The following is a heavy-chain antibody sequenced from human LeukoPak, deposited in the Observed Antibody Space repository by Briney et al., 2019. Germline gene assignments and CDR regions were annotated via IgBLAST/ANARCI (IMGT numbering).Heavy chain of an antibody. CDR3: ARHGSGTSLALYP. J-gene: IGHJ5*02. CDR1: GVSMSSYY. CDR2: ISYSGTT. Sequence: SETLSLTCTVSGVSMSSYYWSWIRQAPGKGLEWVGYISYSGTTNYNPSLKSRVTISLGTSKNRFSLNLTSVTAADTAVYYCARHGSGTSLALYPWGQGTLVTVSS. D-gene: IGHD3-10*01. V-gene: IGHV4-59*08.